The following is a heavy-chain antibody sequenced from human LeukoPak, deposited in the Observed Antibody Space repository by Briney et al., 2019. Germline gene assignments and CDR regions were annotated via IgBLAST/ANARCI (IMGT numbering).Heavy chain of an antibody. CDR1: GFSFSTLG. D-gene: IGHD6-13*01. Sequence: PVGSLRLSCATSGFSFSTLGMHWVRQTPGKGLEWVSHISKDESNKYYADSVKGRFTISRDTSKNSLYLQMNSLRAEDTAVYYCARPYSSSQEFDYWGQGTLVTVSS. CDR3: ARPYSSSQEFDY. V-gene: IGHV3-33*05. J-gene: IGHJ4*02. CDR2: ISKDESNK.